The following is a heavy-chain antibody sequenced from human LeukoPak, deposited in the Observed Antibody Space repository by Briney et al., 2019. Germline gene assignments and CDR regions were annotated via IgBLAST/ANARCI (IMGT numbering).Heavy chain of an antibody. Sequence: PSETLSLTCTVSGGSISGSSYFWGWIRQPPGKGLEWIGSIYYSGGTYYNPSLKSRVTISVDMSKNQFSLKLNSVTAADTAVYYCGRQAAAGAGGDYWDQGTLVTVSS. CDR3: GRQAAAGAGGDY. CDR2: IYYSGGT. V-gene: IGHV4-39*01. J-gene: IGHJ4*02. D-gene: IGHD6-13*01. CDR1: GGSISGSSYF.